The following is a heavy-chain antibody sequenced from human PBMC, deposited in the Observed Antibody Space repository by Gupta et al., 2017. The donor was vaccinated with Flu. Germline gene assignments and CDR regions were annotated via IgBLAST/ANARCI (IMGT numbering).Heavy chain of an antibody. CDR3: XRDVAAAGLSFDY. D-gene: IGHD6-13*01. J-gene: IGHJ4*02. V-gene: IGHV3-48*03. Sequence: EVQLVKSGGGLVQPGGSLRLSCAASGFTFGGYAMNWVRQAPGKGLEWVSYISSSGSTIYYADPVKGRFTISRDNAKNSLYLQMNSLRAXDXAVYYCXRDVAAAGLSFDYWGQGTLVSVSS. CDR2: ISSSGSTI. CDR1: GFTFGGYA.